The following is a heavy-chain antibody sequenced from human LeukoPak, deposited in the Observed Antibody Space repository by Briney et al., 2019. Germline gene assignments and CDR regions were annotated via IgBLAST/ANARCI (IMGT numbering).Heavy chain of an antibody. D-gene: IGHD4-17*01. CDR2: ISAYNGNT. CDR3: ARDQLLTVTTSYDY. CDR1: GYTFTSYG. J-gene: IGHJ4*02. Sequence: ASVKVSCKASGYTFTSYGISWVRQAPGQGLEWMGWISAYNGNTNYAQKLQGRVTMTTDTSTSTANMELRSLRSDDTAVYYCARDQLLTVTTSYDYWGQGTLVTVSS. V-gene: IGHV1-18*01.